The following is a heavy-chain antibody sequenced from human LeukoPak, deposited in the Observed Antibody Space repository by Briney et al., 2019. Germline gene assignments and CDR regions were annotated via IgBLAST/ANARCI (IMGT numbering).Heavy chain of an antibody. J-gene: IGHJ4*02. V-gene: IGHV4-34*01. CDR1: GGSFSGYY. CDR2: INHSGST. Sequence: SETLSLTCAVYGGSFSGYYWSWIRQPPGKGLEWIGEINHSGSTNYNPSLKSRVTISVDTSKNQFSLKLSSVTAADTAVYYCASFTLGYWGQGTLVTVSS. CDR3: ASFTLGY.